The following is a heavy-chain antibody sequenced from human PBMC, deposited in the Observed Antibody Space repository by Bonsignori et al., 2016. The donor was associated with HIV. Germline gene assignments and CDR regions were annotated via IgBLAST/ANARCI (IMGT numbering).Heavy chain of an antibody. J-gene: IGHJ6*03. V-gene: IGHV1-46*01. CDR3: ARDHSGLHFNLPYYYYYMDV. CDR2: INPSGGST. D-gene: IGHD6-19*01. CDR1: GYTFTSYY. Sequence: ASVKVSCKASGYTFTSYYMHWVRQAPGQGLEWMGIINPSGGSTSYAQKFQGRVTMTRDTSTSTVYMELSSLRSEDTAVYYCARDHSGLHFNLPYYYYYMDVWGKGPRSPSP.